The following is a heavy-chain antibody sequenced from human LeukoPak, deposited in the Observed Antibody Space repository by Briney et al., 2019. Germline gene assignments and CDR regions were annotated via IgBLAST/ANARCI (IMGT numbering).Heavy chain of an antibody. J-gene: IGHJ5*02. CDR2: IDWDDDK. Sequence: GPALVKPTQTLTLTCTFSGSSLSTSGMRVSWIRQPPGKALEWLALIDWDDDKFYSTSLKTRLTISNDTSKNQVVLTMTNMDPVDTATYYCARTNYGDYRNWFDPWGQGTLVTVSS. CDR3: ARTNYGDYRNWFDP. V-gene: IGHV2-70*04. CDR1: GSSLSTSGMR. D-gene: IGHD4-17*01.